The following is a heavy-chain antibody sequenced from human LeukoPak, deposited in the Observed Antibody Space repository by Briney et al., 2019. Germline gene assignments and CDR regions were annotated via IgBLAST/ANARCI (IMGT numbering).Heavy chain of an antibody. J-gene: IGHJ4*02. Sequence: ASLKVSCKGSGYSFTSYWIGWVRQMPGKGLEWMGVIYTGDCDTRYTQTLQGQVTISTDKSISTAYLQWSSLKASDTAMYYCARRGYYYDSSGYPHYYFDYWGQGTLVTVSS. V-gene: IGHV5-51*01. D-gene: IGHD3-22*01. CDR3: ARRGYYYDSSGYPHYYFDY. CDR1: GYSFTSYW. CDR2: IYTGDCDT.